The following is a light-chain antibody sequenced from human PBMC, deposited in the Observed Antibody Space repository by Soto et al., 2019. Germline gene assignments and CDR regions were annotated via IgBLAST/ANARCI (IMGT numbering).Light chain of an antibody. V-gene: IGKV3-11*01. CDR1: QSVSSY. CDR3: QQRSNWPPIT. J-gene: IGKJ5*01. CDR2: DAS. Sequence: ESVLTQSPSTLSLSPGRRSTLPCRASQSVSSYLAWYQQKPGQAPRLLXYDASNRATGIPARFSGSGSGTDFTLTISSLEPQDFAVYYCQQRSNWPPITFGQGTRLEIK.